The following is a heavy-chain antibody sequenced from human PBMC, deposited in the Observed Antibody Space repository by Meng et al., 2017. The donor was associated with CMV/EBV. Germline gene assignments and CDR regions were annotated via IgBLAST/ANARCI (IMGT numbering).Heavy chain of an antibody. CDR3: ARDEREYQLLSYYYGMDV. CDR1: GFTFSDYY. V-gene: IGHV3-11*04. Sequence: GEYLKISCAASGFTFSDYYMSWIRQAPGKGLEWVSYISSSGSTIYYADSVKGRFTISRDNAKNSLYLQMNSLRAEDTAVYYCARDEREYQLLSYYYGMDVWGQGTTVTVSS. D-gene: IGHD2-2*01. CDR2: ISSSGSTI. J-gene: IGHJ6*02.